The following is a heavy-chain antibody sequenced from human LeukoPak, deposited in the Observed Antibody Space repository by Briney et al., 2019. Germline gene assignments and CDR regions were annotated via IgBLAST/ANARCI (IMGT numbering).Heavy chain of an antibody. CDR1: GFTFSSYN. CDR3: ARWPIAAAPPVYYFDY. J-gene: IGHJ4*02. CDR2: ISSSTSHI. V-gene: IGHV3-21*01. Sequence: PGGSLRLSSAASGFTFSSYNMNWVRQAPGKGLEWVSSISSSTSHIYYADSVTGRFTISRDNAKNSLYLQMNSLRAEDTAVYYCARWPIAAAPPVYYFDYWGQGTLVTVSS. D-gene: IGHD6-13*01.